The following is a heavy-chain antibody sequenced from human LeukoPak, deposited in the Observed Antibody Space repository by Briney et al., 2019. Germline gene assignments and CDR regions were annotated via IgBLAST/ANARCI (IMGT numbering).Heavy chain of an antibody. J-gene: IGHJ5*02. CDR2: ISGSGGST. CDR1: GFTFSSYA. Sequence: GGSLRLSCAASGFTFSSYAMSLVRQAPGKGLEWVSAISGSGGSTYYADSVKGRFTISRDNSKNTLYLQMNSLRAEDTAVYYCAKPKHIVVVIGWFDPWGQGTLVTVSS. V-gene: IGHV3-23*01. D-gene: IGHD2-21*01. CDR3: AKPKHIVVVIGWFDP.